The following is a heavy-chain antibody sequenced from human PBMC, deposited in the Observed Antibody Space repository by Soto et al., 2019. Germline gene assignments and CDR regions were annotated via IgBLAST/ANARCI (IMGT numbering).Heavy chain of an antibody. J-gene: IGHJ6*02. Sequence: QVQLVQSGAEVKKPGSSVKVSCKAPGGTFSTYAISWVRQAPGQGLEWMGGVIPIFGTPKYAQKFQGRVTITADESTSTGYMELRSLRSEDTAVYYCARSQGGSSSLDIYYYDYYGMDVWGQGTTVTVS. CDR3: ARSQGGSSSLDIYYYDYYGMDV. CDR1: GGTFSTYA. CDR2: VIPIFGTP. D-gene: IGHD2-15*01. V-gene: IGHV1-69*01.